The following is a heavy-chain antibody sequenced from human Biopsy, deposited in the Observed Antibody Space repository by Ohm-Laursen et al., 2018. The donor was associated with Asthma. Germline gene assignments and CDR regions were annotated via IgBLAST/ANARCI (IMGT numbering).Heavy chain of an antibody. V-gene: IGHV3-7*01. CDR2: IKKDGSEK. CDR1: GFTFNSYW. J-gene: IGHJ5*02. Sequence: SLRLSCAAPGFTFNSYWMSWVRQAPGKGLEWVANIKKDGSEKYYVDSVKGRFTISRDNSKNTLYLQMKSLRAEDTAVYFCARETFHWNSGGRWLDPWGLGTLVTVSS. CDR3: ARETFHWNSGGRWLDP. D-gene: IGHD1-7*01.